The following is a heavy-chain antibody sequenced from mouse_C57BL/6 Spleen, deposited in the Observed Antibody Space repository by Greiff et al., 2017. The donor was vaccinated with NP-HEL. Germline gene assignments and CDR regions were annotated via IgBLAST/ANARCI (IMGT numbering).Heavy chain of an antibody. CDR2: IDPSDSET. CDR1: GYTFTSYW. Sequence: QVQLQQPGAELVRPGSSVKLSCKASGYTFTSYWMHWVKQRPIQGLEWIGNIDPSDSETHYNQKFKDKATLTVDKSSSTAYMQLSSLTSEDSAVYYCARGGIYYGSSLDYWGQGTTLTVSS. J-gene: IGHJ2*01. D-gene: IGHD1-1*01. CDR3: ARGGIYYGSSLDY. V-gene: IGHV1-52*01.